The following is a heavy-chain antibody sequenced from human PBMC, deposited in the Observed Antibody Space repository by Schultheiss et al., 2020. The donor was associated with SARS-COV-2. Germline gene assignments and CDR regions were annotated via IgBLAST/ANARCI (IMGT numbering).Heavy chain of an antibody. J-gene: IGHJ4*02. CDR2: INHSGST. CDR3: ARLLLPPLVRGPYFDY. D-gene: IGHD3-10*01. CDR1: GGSISSYY. Sequence: SETLSLTCTVSGGSISSYYWSWIRQPPGKGLEWIGEINHSGSTNYNPSLKSRVTISVDTSKNQFSLKLSSVTAADTAVYYCARLLLPPLVRGPYFDYWGQGTLVTVSS. V-gene: IGHV4-34*01.